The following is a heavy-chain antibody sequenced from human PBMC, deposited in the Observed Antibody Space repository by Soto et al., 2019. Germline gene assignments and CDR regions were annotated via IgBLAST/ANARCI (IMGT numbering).Heavy chain of an antibody. J-gene: IGHJ6*02. CDR3: ARVGIAARFYYYYGMDV. V-gene: IGHV4-34*01. Sequence: QVQLQQWGAGLLKPSETLSLTCAVYGGSFSGYYWSWIRQPPGKGLEWIGEINHSGSTNYNPSLKSRVNISVDTSKNQFSLKLSPVTAADTAVYYCARVGIAARFYYYYGMDVWGQGTTVTVSS. D-gene: IGHD6-6*01. CDR2: INHSGST. CDR1: GGSFSGYY.